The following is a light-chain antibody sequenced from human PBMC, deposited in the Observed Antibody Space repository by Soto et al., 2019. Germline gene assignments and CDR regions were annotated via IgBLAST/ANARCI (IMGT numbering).Light chain of an antibody. J-gene: IGKJ4*01. CDR2: AAS. V-gene: IGKV1-27*01. Sequence: DIQMTQSPSSLSASLGDIVTSTCRASQGIGVYLAWFQQKPGKVPKLLIYAASTLQSGVPSRFSGSGSGTDFTLTISSLQPEDFATYYCQKYNSAPLTFGGGTKVEIK. CDR3: QKYNSAPLT. CDR1: QGIGVY.